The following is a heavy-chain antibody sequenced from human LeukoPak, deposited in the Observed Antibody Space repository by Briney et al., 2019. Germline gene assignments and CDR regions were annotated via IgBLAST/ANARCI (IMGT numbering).Heavy chain of an antibody. D-gene: IGHD6-19*01. V-gene: IGHV4-34*01. J-gene: IGHJ4*02. Sequence: PSETLSLICAVYGGSFSGYDWNWIRQPPGRGLEWIGEINHSGSTNYNPSLKSRVTISVDTSKNQFSLKLTSVTAADTAVYYCARGPISYSSGWYVNYWGQGTLVTVSS. CDR2: INHSGST. CDR3: ARGPISYSSGWYVNY. CDR1: GGSFSGYD.